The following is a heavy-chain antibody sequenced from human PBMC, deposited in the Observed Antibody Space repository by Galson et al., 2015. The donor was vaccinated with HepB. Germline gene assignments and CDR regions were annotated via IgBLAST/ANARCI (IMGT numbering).Heavy chain of an antibody. J-gene: IGHJ4*02. CDR2: FDPEDGET. D-gene: IGHD6-13*01. Sequence: SVKVSCKVSGYTLTELSMHWVRQAPGKGLEWMGGFDPEDGETIYAQKFQGRVTMTEDTSTDTAYMELSSLRSEDTAVYYCATAFYSSSWSAFFYWGQGTLVTVSS. CDR1: GYTLTELS. CDR3: ATAFYSSSWSAFFY. V-gene: IGHV1-24*01.